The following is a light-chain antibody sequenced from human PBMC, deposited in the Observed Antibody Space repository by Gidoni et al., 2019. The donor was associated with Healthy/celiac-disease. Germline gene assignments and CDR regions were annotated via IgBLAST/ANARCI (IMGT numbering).Light chain of an antibody. V-gene: IGKV1-33*01. CDR2: DAS. CDR1: QDISNY. J-gene: IGKJ2*01. Sequence: DIQITQSPSSLSASVGDRVTITCQASQDISNYLNWYQQKPGKAPKPLIYDASKLETGGPARFSGSGSGTDFTFTISSRQPEDMATYYCQQDDNLPFFGQGTKLEIK. CDR3: QQDDNLPF.